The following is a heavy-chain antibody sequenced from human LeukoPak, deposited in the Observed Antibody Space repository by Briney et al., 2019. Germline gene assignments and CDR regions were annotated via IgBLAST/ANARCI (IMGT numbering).Heavy chain of an antibody. CDR3: ARDVGGWPLDY. D-gene: IGHD6-19*01. CDR1: GFTFAGYA. J-gene: IGHJ4*02. Sequence: QPGGSLRLSCAASGFTFAGYAMSWVRQAPGKGLEWVSTISGGSENTHYADSVKGRFTISRDNSKNTLYLQMNSLRAEDAAIYYCARDVGGWPLDYWGQGTLVTVSS. CDR2: ISGGSENT. V-gene: IGHV3-23*01.